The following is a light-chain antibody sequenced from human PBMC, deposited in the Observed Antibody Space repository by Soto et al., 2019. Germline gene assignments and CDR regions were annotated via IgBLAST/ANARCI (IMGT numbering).Light chain of an antibody. V-gene: IGKV1-39*01. J-gene: IGKJ1*01. Sequence: DIQLTQSPSSLSASVGDRVSISCRASQSINNYLNWYQQKPGKAPKVLIFAASTLQSGVPSRFSGSGSGTDFPLTITSLHPEDFATYYCQQSYSRTFGQGTKVDI. CDR2: AAS. CDR1: QSINNY. CDR3: QQSYSRT.